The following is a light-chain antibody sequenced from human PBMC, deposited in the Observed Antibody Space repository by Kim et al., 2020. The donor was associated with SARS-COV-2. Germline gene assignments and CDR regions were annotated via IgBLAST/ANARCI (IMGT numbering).Light chain of an antibody. CDR1: SNNVGNQG. CDR3: SAWDSSLSAWV. J-gene: IGLJ3*02. Sequence: QAGLTQPPSVSKGLRQTATLTCTGNSNNVGNQGAAWLQQHQGHPPKLLSYRNNNRPSGISERLSASRSGNTASLTITGLQPEDEADYYCSAWDSSLSAWVCGGGTQRTV. V-gene: IGLV10-54*01. CDR2: RNN.